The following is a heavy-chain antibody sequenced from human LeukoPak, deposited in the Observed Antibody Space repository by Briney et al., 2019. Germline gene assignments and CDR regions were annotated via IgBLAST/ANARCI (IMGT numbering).Heavy chain of an antibody. V-gene: IGHV3-64*01. D-gene: IGHD3-22*01. Sequence: GGSLRLSCAASGFTFSSYAMHWVRQAPGKGLEYVSAISSNGGSTYYANSVKGRFTISRDNSKNTLYLQMGSLRAEDMAVYYCARFPDYYDSSGYHPLYYYYYMDVWGKGTTVTISS. J-gene: IGHJ6*03. CDR3: ARFPDYYDSSGYHPLYYYYYMDV. CDR2: ISSNGGST. CDR1: GFTFSSYA.